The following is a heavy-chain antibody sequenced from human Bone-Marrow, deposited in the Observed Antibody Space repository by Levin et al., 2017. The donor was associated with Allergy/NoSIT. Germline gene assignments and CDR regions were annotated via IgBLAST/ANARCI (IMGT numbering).Heavy chain of an antibody. CDR2: MRSNDDGGTT. D-gene: IGHD1-26*01. V-gene: IGHV3-49*04. CDR1: GFTSGSNA. Sequence: GESLKISCAVSGFTSGSNAMSWVRQAPGKGLEWVGLMRSNDDGGTTQYAASVEGRFTISRDDSKSILYLQMKSLKTEDTALYYCTRPGRSYYYYHAMDVWGQGTTVTVSS. J-gene: IGHJ6*02. CDR3: TRPGRSYYYYHAMDV.